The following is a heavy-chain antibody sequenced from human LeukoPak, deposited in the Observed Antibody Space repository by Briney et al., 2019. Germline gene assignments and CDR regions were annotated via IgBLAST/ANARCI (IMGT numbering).Heavy chain of an antibody. CDR3: AQGSYLDY. CDR1: GFTFSSYG. D-gene: IGHD3-10*01. CDR2: ISYDGSNK. V-gene: IGHV3-30*18. J-gene: IGHJ4*02. Sequence: GGSLRLSCAASGFTFSSYGMHWVRQAPGKGLERVAVISYDGSNKYYADSVKGRFTISRDNSKNTLYLQMNSLRAEDTAVYYCAQGSYLDYWGQGTLVTVSS.